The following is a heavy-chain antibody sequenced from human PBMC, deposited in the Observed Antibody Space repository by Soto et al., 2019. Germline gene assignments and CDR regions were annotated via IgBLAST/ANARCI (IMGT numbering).Heavy chain of an antibody. CDR3: ARVQQPGPRFDP. CDR1: GGSISSGDYY. J-gene: IGHJ5*02. D-gene: IGHD6-13*01. Sequence: PSETLSLTCTVSGGSISSGDYYWSWIRQPPGKGLEWIGYIYYSGSTYYNPSLKSRVTISVDTSKNQFSLKLSPVTAADTAVYYCARVQQPGPRFDPWGQGTLVTVSS. CDR2: IYYSGST. V-gene: IGHV4-30-4*01.